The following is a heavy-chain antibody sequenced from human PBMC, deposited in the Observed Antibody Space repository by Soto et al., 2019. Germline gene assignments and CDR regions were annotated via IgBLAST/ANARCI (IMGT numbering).Heavy chain of an antibody. CDR1: GRSISSSSYY. V-gene: IGHV4-39*01. Sequence: PSETLSLTCTVSGRSISSSSYYWGWIRQPPGKGLEGIGSIYYSGSTYYNPPLKSRVTISVDTSKNQFSLKLSSVTAADTAVYYCARDINDFWSGYYNPRSLDWFDPWGQGTLVTVSS. J-gene: IGHJ5*02. D-gene: IGHD3-3*01. CDR2: IYYSGST. CDR3: ARDINDFWSGYYNPRSLDWFDP.